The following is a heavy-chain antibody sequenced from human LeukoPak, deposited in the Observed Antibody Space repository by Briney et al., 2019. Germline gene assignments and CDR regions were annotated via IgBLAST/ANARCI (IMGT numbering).Heavy chain of an antibody. CDR1: GGSISSGSYY. D-gene: IGHD4-17*01. Sequence: SETLSLTCTVSGGSISSGSYYWSWIRQPAGKGLEWIGRIYTSGSTNYNPSLKSRVTISVDTSKNQFSLKLSSVTAADTAVYYCARGPRLRGGLDIWGQGTMVTVSS. CDR3: ARGPRLRGGLDI. V-gene: IGHV4-61*02. CDR2: IYTSGST. J-gene: IGHJ3*02.